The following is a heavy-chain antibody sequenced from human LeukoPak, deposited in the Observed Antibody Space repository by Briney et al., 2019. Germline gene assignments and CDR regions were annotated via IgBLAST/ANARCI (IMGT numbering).Heavy chain of an antibody. V-gene: IGHV3-48*03. Sequence: GGSLRLSCGASGFIFNSYEMNWVRQAPGKGLEWVSYISSSGSTIYYADSVKGRFTISRDNAKNSLYLQMNSLRAEDTAVYYCARVNYGDYLPSFDYWGQGTLVTVSS. J-gene: IGHJ4*02. CDR2: ISSSGSTI. CDR3: ARVNYGDYLPSFDY. CDR1: GFIFNSYE. D-gene: IGHD4-17*01.